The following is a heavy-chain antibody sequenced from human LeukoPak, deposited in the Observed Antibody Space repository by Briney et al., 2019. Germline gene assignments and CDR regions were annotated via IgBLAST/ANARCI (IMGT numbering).Heavy chain of an antibody. V-gene: IGHV3-7*01. J-gene: IGHJ6*03. D-gene: IGHD3-3*01. CDR3: ARDLSRAGDFWSGYYTYYYYYMDV. CDR1: GFTFSSYW. Sequence: GGSLRLSCAASGFTFSSYWMSWVRQAPGKGLEWVANIKQDGSEKYYVDSVKGRFTISRDNAKNSLYLQMTRLRVEDTAVYYCARDLSRAGDFWSGYYTYYYYYMDVWGKGTTVTVSS. CDR2: IKQDGSEK.